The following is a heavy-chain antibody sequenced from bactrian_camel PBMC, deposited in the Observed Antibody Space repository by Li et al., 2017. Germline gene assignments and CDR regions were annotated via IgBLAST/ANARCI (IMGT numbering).Heavy chain of an antibody. CDR1: MTDSSTC. D-gene: IGHD3*01. CDR3: AARDYGCGYTWARPSFYS. J-gene: IGHJ6*01. Sequence: VQLVESGGGSVQAGGSLRLSCAPLMTDSSTCMGWFRQSPGKERERVAVIKTRGSGIYLADSVKGRFTISQDSAKNTVYLQMNDLKSEDTGMYYCAARDYGCGYTWARPSFYSWGRGTQVTVS. CDR2: IKTRGSGI. V-gene: IGHV3S54*01.